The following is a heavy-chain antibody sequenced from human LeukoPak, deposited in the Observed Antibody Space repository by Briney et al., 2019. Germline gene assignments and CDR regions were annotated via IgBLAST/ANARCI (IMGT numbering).Heavy chain of an antibody. V-gene: IGHV3-30*02. J-gene: IGHJ6*03. CDR2: IQNDGSNK. CDR1: GFTFSSYG. Sequence: PGGSLRLSCAASGFTFSSYGIHWVRQAPGKGLEWVAFIQNDGSNKYYADSVKGRFTISRDNSKNTLYLQMNSLRAEDTAVYYCAKSGAAGFYYYYYMDVWGKGTTVTVSS. D-gene: IGHD6-13*01. CDR3: AKSGAAGFYYYYYMDV.